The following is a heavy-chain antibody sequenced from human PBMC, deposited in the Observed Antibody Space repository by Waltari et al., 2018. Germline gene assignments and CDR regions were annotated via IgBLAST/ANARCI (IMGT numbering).Heavy chain of an antibody. J-gene: IGHJ6*02. CDR3: ARDGLSNVGARAIPEGGMDV. CDR2: INGDGTTV. CDR1: GFSFSAYD. Sequence: EVQLVESGGGLVQPGGSLRLPCSASGFSFSAYDMNCVRRAPGRGLEWLSYINGDGTTVYYADSVQGRLTISRDNAKNSLYLQINSLRGEDTAVYYCARDGLSNVGARAIPEGGMDVWGQGTTVTVSS. V-gene: IGHV3-48*03. D-gene: IGHD6-6*01.